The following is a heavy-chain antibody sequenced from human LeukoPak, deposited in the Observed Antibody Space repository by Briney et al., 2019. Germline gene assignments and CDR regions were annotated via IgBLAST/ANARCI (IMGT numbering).Heavy chain of an antibody. V-gene: IGHV3-33*01. CDR1: GFTFSSYG. CDR2: IWYDGSNK. CDR3: ARDPPRYAFDI. J-gene: IGHJ3*02. Sequence: PGGSLRLSCAASGFTFSSYGMHWVRQAPGKGLEWVAVIWYDGSNKYYADSVKGRFTISRDNSKNTLYLQMNSLRAEDTAVYYCARDPPRYAFDIWGQGTMVTVPS.